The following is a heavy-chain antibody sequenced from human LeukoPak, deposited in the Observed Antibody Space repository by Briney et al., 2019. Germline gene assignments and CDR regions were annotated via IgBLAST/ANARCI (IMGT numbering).Heavy chain of an antibody. J-gene: IGHJ4*02. V-gene: IGHV3-30*18. D-gene: IGHD6-19*01. Sequence: SGGSLRLSCAASGFTFSSYGMHWVRQAPGKGLEWVAVISYDGSNKYYADSVKGRFTICRDNSKNTLYLQMNSLRAEDTAVYYCAKDRTTYSSGCPGYWGQGTLVTVSS. CDR3: AKDRTTYSSGCPGY. CDR2: ISYDGSNK. CDR1: GFTFSSYG.